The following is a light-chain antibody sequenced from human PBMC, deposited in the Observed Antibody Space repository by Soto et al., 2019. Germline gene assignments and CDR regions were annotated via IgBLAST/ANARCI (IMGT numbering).Light chain of an antibody. CDR1: QYIKNY. CDR3: QQRSDWPRT. Sequence: EIVLSQSPATLSLSPGEGATLSCRASQYIKNYLAWYQQKPGQAPRLLIFDASSRATGIPAWFSGSGSGTDFTLTISSLEPEDFAVYYCQQRSDWPRTFGQGTKVEI. V-gene: IGKV3-11*01. CDR2: DAS. J-gene: IGKJ1*01.